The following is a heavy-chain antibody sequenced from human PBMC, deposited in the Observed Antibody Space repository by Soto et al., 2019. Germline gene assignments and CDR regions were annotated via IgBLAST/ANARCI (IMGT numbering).Heavy chain of an antibody. D-gene: IGHD3-10*01. V-gene: IGHV1-69*01. CDR2: IIPIFGTA. CDR1: GGTFSSYA. J-gene: IGHJ6*02. CDR3: ARWAPPYITMVRGVLTRYGMDV. Sequence: QVQLVQSGAEVKKPGSSVKVSCKASGGTFSSYAISWVRQAPGQGLEWMGGIIPIFGTANYAQKFQGRVTITADESTSTAYMELSSLRSEDTAVYYCARWAPPYITMVRGVLTRYGMDVWGQGTTVTVSS.